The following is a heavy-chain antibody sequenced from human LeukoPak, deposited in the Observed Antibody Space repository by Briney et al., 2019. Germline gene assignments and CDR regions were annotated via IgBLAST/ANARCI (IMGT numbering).Heavy chain of an antibody. J-gene: IGHJ6*03. V-gene: IGHV3-21*01. Sequence: GGSLRLSCAASGFTFSSYAMNWVRQAPGKGLEWVSSISSGSSYIYYADSVKGRFTISRDNDKNSLYLQMNSLRAEDTAVYYCARGITIGGLSYMDVWGKGTTVTVSS. CDR3: ARGITIGGLSYMDV. D-gene: IGHD3-16*01. CDR1: GFTFSSYA. CDR2: ISSGSSYI.